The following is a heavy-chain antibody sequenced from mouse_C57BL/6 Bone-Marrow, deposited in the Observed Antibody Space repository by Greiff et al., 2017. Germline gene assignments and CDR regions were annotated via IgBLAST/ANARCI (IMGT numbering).Heavy chain of an antibody. D-gene: IGHD1-1*01. Sequence: EVQLKQSGPELVKPGASVKISCKASGYSFTDYNMNWVKQSNGKSLEWIGVINPNYGTTSYNQKFKGKATLTVDQSSSTAYMQLNSLTSEDSAVYYCARSGVVATDWYFDVWGTGTTVTVSS. CDR2: INPNYGTT. CDR3: ARSGVVATDWYFDV. J-gene: IGHJ1*03. V-gene: IGHV1-39*01. CDR1: GYSFTDYN.